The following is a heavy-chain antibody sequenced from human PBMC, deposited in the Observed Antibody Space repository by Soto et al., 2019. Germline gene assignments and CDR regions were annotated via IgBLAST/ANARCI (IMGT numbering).Heavy chain of an antibody. V-gene: IGHV4-4*07. D-gene: IGHD3-16*02. Sequence: QVQLQESGPGQVKSSETLSLTCTVSGGSMTSYYWSWIRKSAGKGLEWIGRIYISGLTNYNPSLESRVTMSVDTSKNQFSLRLSSVTAADTAVYYCVRVKGSYQETWFDPWGQGILVSVSS. CDR3: VRVKGSYQETWFDP. J-gene: IGHJ5*02. CDR1: GGSMTSYY. CDR2: IYISGLT.